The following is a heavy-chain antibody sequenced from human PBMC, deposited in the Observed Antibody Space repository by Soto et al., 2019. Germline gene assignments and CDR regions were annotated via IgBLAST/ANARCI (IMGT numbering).Heavy chain of an antibody. V-gene: IGHV4-31*03. CDR1: GGSISSGGYY. Sequence: QVQLQESGPGLVKPSQTLSLTCTVSGGSISSGGYYWSWIRQHPGKGLEWIGYIYYSGSTYYNPSLKSRVTISVDTSKNQFSLKLSCLTAADTAVYYCTRRAYCSGGSCYSGGVIFDYWCQGTLVTVSS. D-gene: IGHD2-15*01. J-gene: IGHJ4*02. CDR3: TRRAYCSGGSCYSGGVIFDY. CDR2: IYYSGST.